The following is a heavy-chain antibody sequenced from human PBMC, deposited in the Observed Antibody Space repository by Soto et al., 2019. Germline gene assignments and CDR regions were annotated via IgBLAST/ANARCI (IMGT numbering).Heavy chain of an antibody. CDR3: VGSSYYYYGMDV. CDR1: GFTFSSYW. J-gene: IGHJ6*02. V-gene: IGHV3-7*01. D-gene: IGHD6-6*01. Sequence: EVQLVESGGGLVQPGGSLRLSCAASGFTFSSYWMSWVRQAPGKGLEWVANIKQDGSEKYYVDSVKGRFTISRDNAENSLYLQMNSLRAEDTAVYYCVGSSYYYYGMDVWGQGTTVTVSS. CDR2: IKQDGSEK.